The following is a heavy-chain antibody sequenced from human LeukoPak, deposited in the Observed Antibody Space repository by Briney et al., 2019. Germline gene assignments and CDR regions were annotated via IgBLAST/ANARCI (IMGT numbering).Heavy chain of an antibody. Sequence: SQTLSLTCTVSGGSISSGSYYWSWIRQPARKGLEWIGRIYTSGSTNYNPSLKSRVTISVDTSKNQFSLKLSSVTAADTAVYYCAREVGYNYFWGQGTLVTVSP. CDR3: AREVGYNYF. CDR1: GGSISSGSYY. D-gene: IGHD5-24*01. V-gene: IGHV4-61*02. J-gene: IGHJ4*02. CDR2: IYTSGST.